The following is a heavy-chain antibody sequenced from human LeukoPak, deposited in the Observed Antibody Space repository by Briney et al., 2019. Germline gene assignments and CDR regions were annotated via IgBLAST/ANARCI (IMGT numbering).Heavy chain of an antibody. CDR3: ARHFWSGYYLYDY. Sequence: PGGSLRLSCAASGFTFSSYSMNWVRQAPGKGLEWVSYISSSSSTIYYADSVKGRFTISRDNAKNSLYLQMNSLRAEDTAVYYCARHFWSGYYLYDYWGQGTLVTVSS. V-gene: IGHV3-48*01. CDR2: ISSSSSTI. CDR1: GFTFSSYS. D-gene: IGHD3-3*02. J-gene: IGHJ4*02.